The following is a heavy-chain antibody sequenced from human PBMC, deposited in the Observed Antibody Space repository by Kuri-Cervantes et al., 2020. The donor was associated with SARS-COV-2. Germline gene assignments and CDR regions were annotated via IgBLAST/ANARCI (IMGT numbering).Heavy chain of an antibody. CDR2: INHSGSA. Sequence: GSLRLSCTVSGGSISSGGYYWSWIRQAPGKGLEWIGEINHSGSANYSPSLKSRVTISVDTSMNQFSLRLSSVTAADTGVYYCARASTTIYGVLIALFSSNAFGIWGQGTMVTVSS. D-gene: IGHD3-3*01. V-gene: IGHV4-39*07. CDR3: ARASTTIYGVLIALFSSNAFGI. CDR1: GGSISSGGYY. J-gene: IGHJ3*02.